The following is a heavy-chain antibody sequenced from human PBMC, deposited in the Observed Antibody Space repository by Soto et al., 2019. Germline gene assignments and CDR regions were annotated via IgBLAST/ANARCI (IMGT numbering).Heavy chain of an antibody. J-gene: IGHJ4*02. Sequence: ASVKVSCKASGYTFTSYGISWVRQAPGQGLEWMGWISAYNGNTNYAQKLQGRVTRTTDTSTSTAYMELRSLRSDDTAVYYCARGGVTLFGVAPTPFDYWGQGTLVTVSS. V-gene: IGHV1-18*01. D-gene: IGHD3-3*01. CDR2: ISAYNGNT. CDR1: GYTFTSYG. CDR3: ARGGVTLFGVAPTPFDY.